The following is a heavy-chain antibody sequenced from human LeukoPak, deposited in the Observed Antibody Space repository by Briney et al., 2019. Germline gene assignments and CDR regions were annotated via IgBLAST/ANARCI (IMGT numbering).Heavy chain of an antibody. V-gene: IGHV3-23*01. CDR3: AKGKSAMIVVVNADY. D-gene: IGHD3-22*01. J-gene: IGHJ4*02. CDR2: ISGSGGST. CDR1: GFTLSSYS. Sequence: GGSLRLSCAASGFTLSSYSMNWVRQAPGKGLEWVSAISGSGGSTYYADSVKGRFTISRDNSKNTLYLQMNSLRAEDTAVYYCAKGKSAMIVVVNADYWGQGTLVTVSS.